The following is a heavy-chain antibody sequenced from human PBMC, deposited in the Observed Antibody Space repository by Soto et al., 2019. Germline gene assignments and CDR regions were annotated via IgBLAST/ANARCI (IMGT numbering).Heavy chain of an antibody. CDR3: ATLPPRIVVVVAPIPT. CDR1: GGSISSSSYY. D-gene: IGHD2-15*01. V-gene: IGHV4-39*07. CDR2: IYYSGST. J-gene: IGHJ5*02. Sequence: PSETLSLTCSVSGGSISSSSYYWGWIRQPPGKGLEWIGSIYYSGSTYYNPSLKSRVTISVDTSKNQFSLKLRSVTAADTAVYYCATLPPRIVVVVAPIPTWGQGTLVTVSS.